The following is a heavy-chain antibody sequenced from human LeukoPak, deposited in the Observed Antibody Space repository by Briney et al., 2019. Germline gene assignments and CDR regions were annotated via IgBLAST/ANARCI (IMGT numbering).Heavy chain of an antibody. Sequence: TSETLSLTCTVSGDYISSSSYDWGWIRQPPGKGMEWIGNIFYSGSTYYNPSLKSRVTISVDTSKNQFSLKLSSVTAADTAVYDCARQNCQNHYDSSGYHYLDYWGQGTLVTVSS. CDR3: ARQNCQNHYDSSGYHYLDY. J-gene: IGHJ4*02. CDR1: GDYISSSSYD. D-gene: IGHD3-22*01. V-gene: IGHV4-39*01. CDR2: IFYSGST.